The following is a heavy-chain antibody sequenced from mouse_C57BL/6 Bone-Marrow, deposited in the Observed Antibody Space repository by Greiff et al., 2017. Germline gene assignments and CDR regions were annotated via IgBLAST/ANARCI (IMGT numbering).Heavy chain of an antibody. J-gene: IGHJ1*03. CDR3: ARARGVDWYFDV. D-gene: IGHD3-3*01. Sequence: EVKLQESGPGLVKPSQSLSLTCSVTGYSITSGYYWNWIRQFPGNKLEWMGYISYDGSNNYNPSLKNRISITRDTSKNQFFLKLNSVTTEDTATYYCARARGVDWYFDVWGTGTTVTVSS. V-gene: IGHV3-6*01. CDR1: GYSITSGYY. CDR2: ISYDGSN.